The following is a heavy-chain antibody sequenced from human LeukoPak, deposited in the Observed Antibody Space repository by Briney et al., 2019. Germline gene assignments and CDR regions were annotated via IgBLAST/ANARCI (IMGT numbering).Heavy chain of an antibody. CDR2: IKEDGSEE. CDR3: ATYKNGYKRRYFDY. CDR1: GFTFGSYW. V-gene: IGHV3-7*01. D-gene: IGHD5-24*01. Sequence: GGSLRLSCAASGFTFGSYWMSWVRQAPGKGLEWVANIKEDGSEEYYVDSVKGRLTISRDNAKNSLYLQMNRLRAEDTAVYYCATYKNGYKRRYFDYWGRGTLVTVSS. J-gene: IGHJ4*02.